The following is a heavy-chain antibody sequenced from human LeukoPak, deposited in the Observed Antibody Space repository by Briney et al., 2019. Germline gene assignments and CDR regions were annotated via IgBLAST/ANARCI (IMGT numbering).Heavy chain of an antibody. D-gene: IGHD2-2*01. V-gene: IGHV3-23*01. CDR1: GFTFSSYA. J-gene: IGHJ4*02. Sequence: GGSLRLSCATSGFTFSSYAMSWVRQAPGKGLQWVSVISGGGDITYYADSVKGRSTTSRDNSKNTLSLQMNSLRAEDTAVYYCAKGEVGYCSSISCYYVYWGQGTLVTVSS. CDR3: AKGEVGYCSSISCYYVY. CDR2: ISGGGDIT.